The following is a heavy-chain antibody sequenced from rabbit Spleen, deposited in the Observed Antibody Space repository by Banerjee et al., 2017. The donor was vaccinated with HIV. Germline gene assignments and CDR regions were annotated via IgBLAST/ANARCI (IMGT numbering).Heavy chain of an antibody. Sequence: QLKESGGGLVQPGGSLKLSCKASGFTLNSYYMNWVRQAPGKGLEWIGYIDPVFGITYYASWVNGRFSISRENAQNTVFLQMTSLTAADTATYFCARDLVAVIGWNFNLWGQGTLVTVS. CDR3: ARDLVAVIGWNFNL. J-gene: IGHJ4*01. V-gene: IGHV1S7*01. CDR1: GFTLNSYY. CDR2: IDPVFGIT. D-gene: IGHD1-1*01.